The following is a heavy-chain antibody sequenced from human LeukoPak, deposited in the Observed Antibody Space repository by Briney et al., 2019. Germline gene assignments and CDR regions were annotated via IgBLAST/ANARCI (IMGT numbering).Heavy chain of an antibody. CDR2: ISAYNGNT. CDR3: ARDGRVVPAAIPRFDY. Sequence: EASVKVSCKASGYTFTSYGISWVRQAPGQGLEWMGWISAYNGNTNYAQKLQGRVTMTTDTSTSTAYMELRSLRSDDTAVYYCARDGRVVPAAIPRFDYWGQGTLVTVSS. J-gene: IGHJ4*02. D-gene: IGHD2-2*01. V-gene: IGHV1-18*01. CDR1: GYTFTSYG.